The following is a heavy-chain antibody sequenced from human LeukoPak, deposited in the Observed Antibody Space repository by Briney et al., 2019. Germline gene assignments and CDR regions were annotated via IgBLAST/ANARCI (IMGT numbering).Heavy chain of an antibody. CDR2: IYYSGST. J-gene: IGHJ5*02. V-gene: IGHV4-39*01. CDR1: GGSISSSGYY. D-gene: IGHD1-26*01. Sequence: PSETLSLTCTVSGGSISSSGYYWGWIRQPPGKGLEWIASIYYSGSTFYNPSLKSRVTISLDTSKNQLSLKLSSLPAADTAVYYCARHEYSGSYYGLSWFDPWGQGTLVTVSS. CDR3: ARHEYSGSYYGLSWFDP.